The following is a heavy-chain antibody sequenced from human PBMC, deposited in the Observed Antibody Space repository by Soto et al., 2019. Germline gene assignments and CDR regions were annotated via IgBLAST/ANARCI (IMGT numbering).Heavy chain of an antibody. CDR2: IHSDGSST. D-gene: IGHD6-19*01. Sequence: GGSLRLSCAASGFTFSSYWMHWVRQAPGKGLVWVSRIHSDGSSTSYADSVKGRFTISRDNAKYTLYLQMNSLRAEDTAVYYCAVAVAGPTAIGYWGHGTLVTVSS. CDR3: AVAVAGPTAIGY. CDR1: GFTFSSYW. V-gene: IGHV3-74*01. J-gene: IGHJ4*01.